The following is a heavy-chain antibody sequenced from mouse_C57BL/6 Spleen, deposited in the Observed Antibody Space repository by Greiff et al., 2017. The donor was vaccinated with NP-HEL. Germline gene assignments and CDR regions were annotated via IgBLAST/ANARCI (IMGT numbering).Heavy chain of an antibody. J-gene: IGHJ2*01. D-gene: IGHD1-1*01. CDR2: IDPSDSYT. CDR3: ARAGVLRVFDY. Sequence: QVQLQQPGAELVMPGASVKLSCTASGYTFTSYWMHWVKQRPGQGLEWIGEIDPSDSYTNYTQKFKGKSTLTVDKSSSTAYMQLSSLTSEDSAVYYCARAGVLRVFDYWGQGTTLTVSS. CDR1: GYTFTSYW. V-gene: IGHV1-69*01.